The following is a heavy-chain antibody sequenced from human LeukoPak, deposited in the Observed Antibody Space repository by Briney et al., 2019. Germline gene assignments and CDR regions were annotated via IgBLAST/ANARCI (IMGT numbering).Heavy chain of an antibody. CDR1: GFTFSSYG. V-gene: IGHV3-30*18. J-gene: IGHJ4*02. D-gene: IGHD6-19*01. Sequence: PGGSLRLSCAASGFTFSSYGMHWVRQAPGKGLEWVAVISYDGSDKYYADSVKGRFTISRDNSKNTLYLQMNSLRAEDTAVYSCAKDAFSSGWEPFDYWGQGTLVTVSS. CDR2: ISYDGSDK. CDR3: AKDAFSSGWEPFDY.